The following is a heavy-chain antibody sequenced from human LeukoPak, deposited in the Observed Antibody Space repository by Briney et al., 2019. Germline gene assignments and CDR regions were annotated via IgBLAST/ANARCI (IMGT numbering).Heavy chain of an antibody. Sequence: ALVKVSCKASGYTFTGYYMHWVRQAPGKGLEWMGWINPNSGGTNYAQKFQGWVTMTRDTSISTAYMELSRLRSADTAVYYCARDPEDGYAFDIWGQGTMVTVSS. J-gene: IGHJ3*02. D-gene: IGHD1-14*01. CDR1: GYTFTGYY. V-gene: IGHV1-2*04. CDR2: INPNSGGT. CDR3: ARDPEDGYAFDI.